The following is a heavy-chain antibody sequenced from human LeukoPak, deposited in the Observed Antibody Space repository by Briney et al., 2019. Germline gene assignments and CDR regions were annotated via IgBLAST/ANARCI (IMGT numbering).Heavy chain of an antibody. D-gene: IGHD1-14*01. CDR3: ARARIDY. Sequence: AGGPLSLSCVGPGFTFSSYWISWVRQAPGKGLEWVANIKDDGSEIYSVDSVKGRFTISRDNAKNSLYLQMSSLRAEDTAVYYCARARIDYWGQGTLVTVSS. J-gene: IGHJ4*02. CDR2: IKDDGSEI. V-gene: IGHV3-7*04. CDR1: GFTFSSYW.